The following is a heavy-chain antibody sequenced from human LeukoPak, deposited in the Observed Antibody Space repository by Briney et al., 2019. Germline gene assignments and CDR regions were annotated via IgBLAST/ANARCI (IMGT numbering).Heavy chain of an antibody. J-gene: IGHJ6*02. CDR1: GDSISSSDYY. V-gene: IGHV4-30-4*01. CDR3: ARVGTGRNYNNYGMDV. Sequence: SQTLSLTCTVSGDSISSSDYYSSWIRQPPGKGLEWIGYIYYSGSTYYNPSLKSRVTISVDTSKNQFSLKLGSVTAADTAVYYCARVGTGRNYNNYGMDVWGQGTTVTVSS. D-gene: IGHD1-7*01. CDR2: IYYSGST.